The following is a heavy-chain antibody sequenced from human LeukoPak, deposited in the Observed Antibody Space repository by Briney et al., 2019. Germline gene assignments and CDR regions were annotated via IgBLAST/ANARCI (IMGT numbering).Heavy chain of an antibody. D-gene: IGHD6-13*01. CDR1: GYTFTSYG. CDR2: INAGNGNT. CDR3: ASIAAAGFDY. Sequence: ASVKVSCKASGYTFTSYGISWVRQAPGQGLEWMGWINAGNGNTKYSQKFQGRVTITRDTSAGTAYMELSSLRSEDTAVYYCASIAAAGFDYWGQGTLVTVSS. J-gene: IGHJ4*02. V-gene: IGHV1-3*01.